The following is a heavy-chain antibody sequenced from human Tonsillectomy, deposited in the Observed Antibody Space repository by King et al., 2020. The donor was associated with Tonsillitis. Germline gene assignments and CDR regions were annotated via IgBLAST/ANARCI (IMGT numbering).Heavy chain of an antibody. CDR1: GYSISSGYY. J-gene: IGHJ4*02. D-gene: IGHD3-22*01. CDR3: ARDARYYDSRGYTYFFDY. V-gene: IGHV4-38-2*02. CDR2: IYHSGST. Sequence: VQLQESGPGLVKPSETLSLTCAVSGYSISSGYYWGWIRQPPGKGLEWIGSIYHSGSTYCNPSLKSRVTLSVDTSKNQFSLKLSSVTAADTAVYYCARDARYYDSRGYTYFFDYWGQGTLVTVSS.